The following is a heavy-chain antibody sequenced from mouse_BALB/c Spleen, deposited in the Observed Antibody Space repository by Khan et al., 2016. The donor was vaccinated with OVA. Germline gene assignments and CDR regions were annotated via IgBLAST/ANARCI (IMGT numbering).Heavy chain of an antibody. CDR3: ASRLAGSFAY. D-gene: IGHD1-1*01. V-gene: IGHV5-6*01. CDR2: ISSGADYT. J-gene: IGHJ3*01. CDR1: GFTFSSYS. Sequence: EVELVESGGDLVKPGGSLKLSCAASGFTFSSYSMSWVRQTPDKRLEWVATISSGADYTYYPDSVKGQFTISRDNAKNTLYLQMSSLKSEDTAMYYCASRLAGSFAYWGQGTLVTVSA.